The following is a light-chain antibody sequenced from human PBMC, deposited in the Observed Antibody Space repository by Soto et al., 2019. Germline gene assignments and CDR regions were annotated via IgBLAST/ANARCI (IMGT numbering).Light chain of an antibody. CDR3: QQYSTYVWT. V-gene: IGKV1-5*03. CDR1: QSISSW. J-gene: IGKJ1*01. CDR2: KAS. Sequence: DIQMTQSPSTLSASIGDRVTITCRASQSISSWLAWYQQKPGKAPKLLIYKASSLESGVPSRFSGSGSGTEFTLTISSLQPDDCAAYYCQQYSTYVWTFGQGTKVQI.